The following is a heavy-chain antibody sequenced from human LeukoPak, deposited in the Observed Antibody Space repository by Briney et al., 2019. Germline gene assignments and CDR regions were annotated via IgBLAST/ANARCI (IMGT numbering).Heavy chain of an antibody. Sequence: GGLRLSCAASGFPFSGYWMYWLRQAPGMGLVWVSRTSSDGSSATYADSVKGRFTISRDNAKNTLYLQMKSLRAEDTAVYYCARGRYYLEYWGQGTLVPVSS. CDR1: GFPFSGYW. CDR3: ARGRYYLEY. J-gene: IGHJ4*02. V-gene: IGHV3-74*03. CDR2: TSSDGSSA.